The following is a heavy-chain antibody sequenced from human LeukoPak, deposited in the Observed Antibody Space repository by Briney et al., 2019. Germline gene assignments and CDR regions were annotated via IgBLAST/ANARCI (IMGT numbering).Heavy chain of an antibody. CDR3: ARGGYCSSTSCPFDY. Sequence: PGGSLRLSCAASGFTFSNHGMNWVRQAPGKGLEWVSYISSSGSTIYYADSVKGRFTISRDNAKNSLYLQMNSLRAEDTAVYYCARGGYCSSTSCPFDYWGQGTLVTVSS. CDR2: ISSSGSTI. CDR1: GFTFSNHG. D-gene: IGHD2-2*01. J-gene: IGHJ4*02. V-gene: IGHV3-48*04.